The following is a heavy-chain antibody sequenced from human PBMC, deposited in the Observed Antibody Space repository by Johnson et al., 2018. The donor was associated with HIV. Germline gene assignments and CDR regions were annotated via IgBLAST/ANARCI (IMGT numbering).Heavy chain of an antibody. V-gene: IGHV3-30*19. J-gene: IGHJ3*02. CDR1: GFTFSSYG. D-gene: IGHD4-11*01. Sequence: VQLVESGGGLVQPGGSLRLSCAASGFTFSSYGMHWVRQAPGKGLEWVALISYDGSNEYYADSVKGRFTISRDNSKNTLYLQMNSLRAEDTAVYYCAKGEAATTVTLDIWGQGTMVTVSS. CDR3: AKGEAATTVTLDI. CDR2: ISYDGSNE.